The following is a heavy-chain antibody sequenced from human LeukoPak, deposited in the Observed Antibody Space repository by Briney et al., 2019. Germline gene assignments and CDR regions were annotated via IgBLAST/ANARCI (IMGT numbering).Heavy chain of an antibody. CDR2: IYGADST. V-gene: IGHV3-66*01. D-gene: IGHD3-10*01. Sequence: PGGSLRLSCAASGFNVSSNYMSWVRQAPGKGLEWVSIIYGADSTYYADSVKGRFTISRDNSKNTLYLQMNSLRAEDTAVYYCARSGFGVLYYYGMDVWGQGTTVTVSS. CDR1: GFNVSSNY. J-gene: IGHJ6*02. CDR3: ARSGFGVLYYYGMDV.